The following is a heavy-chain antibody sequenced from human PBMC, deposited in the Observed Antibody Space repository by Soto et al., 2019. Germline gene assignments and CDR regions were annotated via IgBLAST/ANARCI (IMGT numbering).Heavy chain of an antibody. D-gene: IGHD6-19*01. Sequence: EVQLVETGGDLIQPGGSLRLSCAASGFSVSINSMSWVRQAPGKGLEWVSIINADGSSYCADSVKGRFTISRDNSKNTVDLQMNSLRAEDTAVYYCASIAVAEGFDPWGQGTLVTVSS. J-gene: IGHJ5*02. CDR1: GFSVSINS. CDR3: ASIAVAEGFDP. V-gene: IGHV3-53*02. CDR2: INADGSS.